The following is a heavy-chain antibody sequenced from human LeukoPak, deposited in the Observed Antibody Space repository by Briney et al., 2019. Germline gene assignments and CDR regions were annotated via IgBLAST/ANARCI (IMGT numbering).Heavy chain of an antibody. CDR2: ISSSGGTI. V-gene: IGHV3-48*03. J-gene: IGHJ5*02. Sequence: GGSLRLSCAASGFTFSSYEMNWVRQAPGKGLECVSYISSSGGTISYADSVKGRFTISRDNAKNALYLQMNSLRAEDTANYYYARGGNWFDPWGQGTLVTVSS. CDR1: GFTFSSYE. CDR3: ARGGNWFDP. D-gene: IGHD3-16*01.